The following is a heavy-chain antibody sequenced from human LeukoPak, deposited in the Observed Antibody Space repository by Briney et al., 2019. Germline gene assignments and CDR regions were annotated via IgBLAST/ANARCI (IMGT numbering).Heavy chain of an antibody. CDR2: IIPILGIA. CDR3: AAEGDIVVVPAAISRYNWFDP. Sequence: ASVKVSCKASGGTFSSYTISWVRQAPGQGLEWMGRIIPILGIANYAQKFQGRVTITADKSTSTAYMELSSLRSEDTAVYYCAAEGDIVVVPAAISRYNWFDPRGQGTLVTVSS. V-gene: IGHV1-69*02. J-gene: IGHJ5*02. D-gene: IGHD2-2*02. CDR1: GGTFSSYT.